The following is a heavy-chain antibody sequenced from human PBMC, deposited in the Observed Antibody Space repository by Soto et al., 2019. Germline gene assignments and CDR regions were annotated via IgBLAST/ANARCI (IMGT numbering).Heavy chain of an antibody. CDR3: ANLYYGSGNQDY. CDR1: GFTFSSYG. Sequence: QVQLVESGGGVVQPGRSLRLSCAASGFTFSSYGMHWVRQAPGKGLEWVAVISYDGSNKYYADSVKGRFTISRDNSKNTLYLQMNSLRAEDTAVYYCANLYYGSGNQDYWGQGTLVTVSS. CDR2: ISYDGSNK. J-gene: IGHJ4*02. V-gene: IGHV3-30*18. D-gene: IGHD3-10*01.